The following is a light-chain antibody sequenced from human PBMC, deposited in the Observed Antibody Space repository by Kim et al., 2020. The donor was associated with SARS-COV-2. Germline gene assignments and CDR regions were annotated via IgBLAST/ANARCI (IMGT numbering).Light chain of an antibody. V-gene: IGLV1-44*01. Sequence: GQRVTISCSGSNSNIGSKTVTWYQHLPGTAPKLLLYGNNQRPSGVPDRFSGSKSGTSASLAISGLQSEDEADYYCAGWDDSLNGVVFGGGTQLTVL. CDR1: NSNIGSKT. CDR2: GNN. CDR3: AGWDDSLNGVV. J-gene: IGLJ2*01.